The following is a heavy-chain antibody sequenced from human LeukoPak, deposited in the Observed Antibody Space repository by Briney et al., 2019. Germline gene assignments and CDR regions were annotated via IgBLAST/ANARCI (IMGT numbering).Heavy chain of an antibody. Sequence: ASVKVSCKASGYTFTSYDINWVRHATGQGLEWMGWMNPNSGNTGYAQKFQGRVTMTRNTSISTAYMELSSLRSEDTAVYYCARGPWALVVPAAMKYYYYYGMDVWGQGTTVTVSS. CDR2: MNPNSGNT. J-gene: IGHJ6*02. V-gene: IGHV1-8*01. D-gene: IGHD2-2*01. CDR1: GYTFTSYD. CDR3: ARGPWALVVPAAMKYYYYYGMDV.